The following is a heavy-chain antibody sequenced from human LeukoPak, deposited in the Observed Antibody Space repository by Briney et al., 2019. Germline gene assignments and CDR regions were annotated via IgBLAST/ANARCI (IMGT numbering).Heavy chain of an antibody. V-gene: IGHV3-9*01. CDR2: LSWNRGSI. CDR1: GFTFDDYA. Sequence: PGGSLRLSCAASGFTFDDYAMHWVPQAPGKGLEWVSGLSWNRGSIGYEDSVKGRFTISRDNAKMSLYLQMNSLRAEDTALYYCAKGYCSSISCHADYWGQGTLVTASS. D-gene: IGHD2-2*01. CDR3: AKGYCSSISCHADY. J-gene: IGHJ4*02.